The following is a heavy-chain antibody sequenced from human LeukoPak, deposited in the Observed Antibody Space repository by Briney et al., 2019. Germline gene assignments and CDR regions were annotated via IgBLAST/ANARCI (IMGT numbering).Heavy chain of an antibody. J-gene: IGHJ4*02. CDR3: ARASSSSYWRGVDY. CDR2: MSNDGTNK. D-gene: IGHD6-13*01. CDR1: GFTFSDYG. Sequence: GGSLRLSCAASGFTFSDYGMHWVRQAPGKGLEWVAVMSNDGTNKYYADSMTGPFTISRDNSKDTLYLQTNSLRAEDTAVYYCARASSSSYWRGVDYWGQGTLVTVSS. V-gene: IGHV3-33*01.